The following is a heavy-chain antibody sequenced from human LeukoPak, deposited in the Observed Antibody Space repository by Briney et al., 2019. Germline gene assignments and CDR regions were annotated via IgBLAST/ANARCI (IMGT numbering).Heavy chain of an antibody. CDR2: ISAYNGNT. V-gene: IGHV1-18*01. CDR1: GYTFTSYG. D-gene: IGHD2-8*01. CDR3: ARDQDIVLMVYAAYFDY. J-gene: IGHJ4*02. Sequence: ASVKVSCKASGYTFTSYGISWVRQAPGQGLEWMGWISAYNGNTNYAQKLQGRVTMTTDTSTSTAYMELRSLRSDDTAVYYCARDQDIVLMVYAAYFDYWGQGTLVTVSS.